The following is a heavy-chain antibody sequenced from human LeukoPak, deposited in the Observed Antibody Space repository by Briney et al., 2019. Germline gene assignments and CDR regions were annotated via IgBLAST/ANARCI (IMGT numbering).Heavy chain of an antibody. V-gene: IGHV1-46*01. D-gene: IGHD6-13*01. CDR1: GYTFTSYY. CDR3: ARGPSLPGIAAAVDDY. CDR2: INPSGGST. Sequence: ASVKVSCKASGYTFTSYYMHWVRQAPGQGLEWMGIINPSGGSTSYAQKFQGRVTMTRDTSTSTVYMELSSLRSEDTAVYYCARGPSLPGIAAAVDDYWGQGTLVIVSS. J-gene: IGHJ4*02.